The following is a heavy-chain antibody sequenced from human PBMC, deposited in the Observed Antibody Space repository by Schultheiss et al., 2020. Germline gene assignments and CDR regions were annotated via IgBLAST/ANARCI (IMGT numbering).Heavy chain of an antibody. D-gene: IGHD6-13*01. Sequence: SETLSLTCTVSGGSISSSSYYWGWIRQPPGKGLEWIGYISYSGTTNYNPSLKSRVTILVDRSKNQFYLKLTSVTAVDTAVYYCARAHSSSLYVDYYYYMDVWGKGTTVTVSS. CDR3: ARAHSSSLYVDYYYYMDV. J-gene: IGHJ6*03. CDR1: GGSISSSSYY. V-gene: IGHV4-61*05. CDR2: ISYSGTT.